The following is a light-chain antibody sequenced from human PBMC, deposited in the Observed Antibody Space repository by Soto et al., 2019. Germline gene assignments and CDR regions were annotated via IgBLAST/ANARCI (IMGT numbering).Light chain of an antibody. J-gene: IGLJ2*01. CDR3: ATCYESLRCPV. CDR1: SSNIGSNY. V-gene: IGLV1-47*02. Sequence: QAVVTQPPSASGTPGQRVTISCSGGSSNIGSNYVYWYQQFSGTPPKLLIYTNSQRPSGVPDRFTGSKSGTSASLAISGLRSEEEAAYYCATCYESLRCPVFGEGTKLTVL. CDR2: TNS.